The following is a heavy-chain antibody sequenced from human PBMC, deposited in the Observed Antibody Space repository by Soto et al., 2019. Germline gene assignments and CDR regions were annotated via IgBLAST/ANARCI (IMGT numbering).Heavy chain of an antibody. Sequence: ASVKVSCKPSGYSFSDYFIQWVRQAPGQGLEWVAWINPKTAATNYAKKFQGRVSLTWDASSTTAYMELTRLRPDDTAVYYCARIKWGLNYYNGMDVWGQGTMVTVSS. CDR3: ARIKWGLNYYNGMDV. V-gene: IGHV1-2*02. CDR1: GYSFSDYF. J-gene: IGHJ6*02. CDR2: INPKTAAT. D-gene: IGHD1-26*01.